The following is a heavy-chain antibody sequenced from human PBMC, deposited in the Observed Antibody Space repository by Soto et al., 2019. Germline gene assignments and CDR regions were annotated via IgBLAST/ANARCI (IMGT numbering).Heavy chain of an antibody. CDR2: MNPNSGNT. CDR1: GYTFTSYD. D-gene: IGHD2-15*01. J-gene: IGHJ6*03. V-gene: IGHV1-8*01. CDR3: ASSAAKDYYYYMDV. Sequence: ASVKVSCKASGYTFTSYDINWVRQATGQGLEWMGWMNPNSGNTGYAQKFQGRVTMTRNTSISTAYMELSSLRSEDTAVYYCASSAAKDYYYYMDVWGKGTTVTVSS.